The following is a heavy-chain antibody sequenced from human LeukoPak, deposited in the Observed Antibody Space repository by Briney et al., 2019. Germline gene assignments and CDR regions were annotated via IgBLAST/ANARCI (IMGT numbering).Heavy chain of an antibody. V-gene: IGHV1-46*01. D-gene: IGHD2-15*01. CDR3: APSVRSGGSYYFDY. CDR2: INPSDGST. CDR1: GDSLTKYY. Sequence: GASVKVSCKASGDSLTKYYIHWVRQVPGQGLEWMGIINPSDGSTTYTQKFQGRVTMTTDTSTSTVNVELSSLRSEDTAVYYCAPSVRSGGSYYFDYWGQGTLVTVSS. J-gene: IGHJ4*02.